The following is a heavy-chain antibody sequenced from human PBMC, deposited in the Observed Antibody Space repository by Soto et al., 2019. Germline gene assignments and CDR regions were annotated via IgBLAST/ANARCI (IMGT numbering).Heavy chain of an antibody. D-gene: IGHD6-19*01. CDR2: TYYRSGWSR. CDR1: GFSISTDSAA. J-gene: IGHJ4*02. V-gene: IGHV6-1*01. Sequence: PSQTLSLTCVISGFSISTDSAAWNWIRQSPSRGLEWLGRTYYRSGWSREYAVSVRGRITINPDTSKNQFSLQLNSVTPEDTAVYFCARAYRSGWFSYFDFWGQGTLVTVSS. CDR3: ARAYRSGWFSYFDF.